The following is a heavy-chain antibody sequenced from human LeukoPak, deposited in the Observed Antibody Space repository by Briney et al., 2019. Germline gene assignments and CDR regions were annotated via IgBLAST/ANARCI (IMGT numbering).Heavy chain of an antibody. V-gene: IGHV1-69*01. CDR2: IIPIFGTA. CDR3: ARGTYSSGWSYDAFDI. D-gene: IGHD6-19*01. J-gene: IGHJ3*02. CDR1: GDTFTRYA. Sequence: GASVKISCKASGDTFTRYAISWVRQAPGQGLEWMGGIIPIFGTAHYAQKFQGRVTITPDESTSTAYMELSSLRSEDTAVYYWARGTYSSGWSYDAFDIWGQGTMVTVSS.